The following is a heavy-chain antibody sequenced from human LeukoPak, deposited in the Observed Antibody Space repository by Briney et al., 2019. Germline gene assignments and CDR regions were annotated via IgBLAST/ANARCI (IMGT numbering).Heavy chain of an antibody. J-gene: IGHJ4*02. CDR2: ISPYNGNT. CDR3: AREESIGRYQFLHDY. CDR1: GYTFIRYG. D-gene: IGHD1-26*01. Sequence: ASVKVSCKASGYTFIRYGITWVRQAPGQGLEWMAWISPYNGNTKYAQKFQGRVTMTTDTSTSTAYMELRSLTSDDTAVYYCAREESIGRYQFLHDYWGQGTLVTVSS. V-gene: IGHV1-18*01.